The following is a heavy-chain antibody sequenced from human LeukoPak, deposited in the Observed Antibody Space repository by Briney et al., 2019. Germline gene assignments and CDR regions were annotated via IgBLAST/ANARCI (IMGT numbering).Heavy chain of an antibody. V-gene: IGHV1-3*01. J-gene: IGHJ4*02. Sequence: ASVKVSCKASGYTFTSYAMLWVRQAPGQRLEWMGWINVGNGNTKYSQKFQGRVTITRDTSASTAYMELSSLRSEDTAVYYCAKSPVRLRLGELSPPGDYWGQGTLVTVSS. CDR1: GYTFTSYA. CDR3: AKSPVRLRLGELSPPGDY. D-gene: IGHD3-16*02. CDR2: INVGNGNT.